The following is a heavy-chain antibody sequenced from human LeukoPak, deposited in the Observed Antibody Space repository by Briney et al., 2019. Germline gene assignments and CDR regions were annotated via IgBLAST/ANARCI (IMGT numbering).Heavy chain of an antibody. CDR2: IYYSGST. J-gene: IGHJ4*02. Sequence: PSETLSLTCTVSGGSISSYYWSWIRQPPGKGLEWIGYIYYSGSTNYNPSLKSRVTISVDTSKNQFSLKLSSVTAADTAAYYCARRHSSGWDYDYWGQGTLVTVSS. CDR3: ARRHSSGWDYDY. V-gene: IGHV4-59*08. D-gene: IGHD6-19*01. CDR1: GGSISSYY.